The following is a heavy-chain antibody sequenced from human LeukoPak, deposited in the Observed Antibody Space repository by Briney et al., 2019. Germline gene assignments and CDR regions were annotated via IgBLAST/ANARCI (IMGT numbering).Heavy chain of an antibody. J-gene: IGHJ4*02. Sequence: GGSLRLSCAASGFTFTNYAMSWVRQAPGKGLEWVSGMSGRGVSTYYADSVKGRFTISRDNSENTLYLQMNSLRAEDTAVYYCAKMGLSSYYYDSSGYYAEFDFWGQGTLVTVSS. CDR1: GFTFTNYA. D-gene: IGHD3-22*01. CDR3: AKMGLSSYYYDSSGYYAEFDF. CDR2: MSGRGVST. V-gene: IGHV3-23*01.